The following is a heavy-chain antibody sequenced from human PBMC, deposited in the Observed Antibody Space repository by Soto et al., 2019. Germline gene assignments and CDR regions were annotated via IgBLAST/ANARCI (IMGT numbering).Heavy chain of an antibody. D-gene: IGHD3-16*01. CDR3: ARGRDGGGAS. V-gene: IGHV4-34*02. J-gene: IGHJ5*02. Sequence: QVQLQQWGAGLLKPSETLSLTCGVYGGSFSGNYWSWIRQPPGEGLEWIGEIDPSGRTNYSPSLKSRAPISADTSKNQFSLTLSSVIAADTAVYYCARGRDGGGASWGQGTLVTVSS. CDR1: GGSFSGNY. CDR2: IDPSGRT.